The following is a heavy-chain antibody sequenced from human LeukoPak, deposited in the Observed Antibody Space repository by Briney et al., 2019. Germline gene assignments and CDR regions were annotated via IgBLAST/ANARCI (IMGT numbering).Heavy chain of an antibody. CDR2: IWYDGSKK. Sequence: PGRSLRLSCAASGFTFSSYGMHWVRQAPGKGLEWVAVIWYDGSKKYYADSVKGRFTISRDNSKNTLYLQMNSLRAEDTAVYYCAKDQGAYCGGDCLFVDYWGQGTLVTVSS. V-gene: IGHV3-33*06. CDR3: AKDQGAYCGGDCLFVDY. CDR1: GFTFSSYG. D-gene: IGHD2-21*02. J-gene: IGHJ4*02.